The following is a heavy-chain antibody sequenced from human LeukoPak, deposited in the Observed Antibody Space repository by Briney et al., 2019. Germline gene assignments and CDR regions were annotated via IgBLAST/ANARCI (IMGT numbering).Heavy chain of an antibody. D-gene: IGHD3-22*01. J-gene: IGHJ4*02. CDR1: GGSISSYY. V-gene: IGHV4-59*01. CDR2: IYYSGST. CDR3: ARAPDDSSGYYPLDY. Sequence: QTSETLSLTCTVSGGSISSYYWSWIRQPPGKGLEWIGYIYYSGSTNYNPSLKSRVTTSVDTSKNQFSLKLNSVTAADTAMYYCARAPDDSSGYYPLDYWGQGTLVTVSS.